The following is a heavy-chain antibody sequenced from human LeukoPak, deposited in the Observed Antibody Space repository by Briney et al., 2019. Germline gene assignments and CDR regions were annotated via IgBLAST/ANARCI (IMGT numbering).Heavy chain of an antibody. CDR3: ARGRTIFGVVIGAFDI. J-gene: IGHJ3*02. D-gene: IGHD3-3*01. V-gene: IGHV1-18*01. CDR1: GYTFTSYG. CDR2: ISAYNGNT. Sequence: ASVKVSCKASGYTFTSYGISWVRQAPGQGLEWMGWISAYNGNTNYAQKLQGRVTMTTDTSTSTAYMELRSLRSDDTAVYYCARGRTIFGVVIGAFDIWGQGTMVTVSS.